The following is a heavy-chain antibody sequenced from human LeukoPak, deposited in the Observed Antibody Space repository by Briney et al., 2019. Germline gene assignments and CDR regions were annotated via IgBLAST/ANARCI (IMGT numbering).Heavy chain of an antibody. V-gene: IGHV5-51*01. CDR2: IYPGDSDT. Sequence: ESLKISCKGSGYSFTSYCIGWVRQMPGKGLEWMGIIYPGDSDTRYSPSFQGQVTISADKSISTAYLQWSSLKASDTAMYYCAKTSYYDILTGYLAPGNYFDYWGQGTLVTVSS. CDR3: AKTSYYDILTGYLAPGNYFDY. CDR1: GYSFTSYC. D-gene: IGHD3-9*01. J-gene: IGHJ4*02.